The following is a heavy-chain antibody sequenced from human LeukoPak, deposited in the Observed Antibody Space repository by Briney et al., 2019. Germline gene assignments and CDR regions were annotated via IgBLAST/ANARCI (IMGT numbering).Heavy chain of an antibody. CDR1: GGSMSSRDNY. CDR2: IYYNGGT. CDR3: ARARFAKFVFDS. J-gene: IGHJ1*01. V-gene: IGHV4-31*03. D-gene: IGHD2-21*01. Sequence: PSQTLSLTCIVSGGSMSSRDNYWNWIRQHPGKGPEWVGYIYYNGGTYYNPSLRSRLTISADTSKSQFFLRLSSVTAADTAIYYCARARFAKFVFDSWGQGTLVTVSS.